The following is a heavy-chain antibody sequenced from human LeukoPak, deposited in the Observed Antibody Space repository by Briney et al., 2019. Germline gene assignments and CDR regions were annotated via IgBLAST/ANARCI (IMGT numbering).Heavy chain of an antibody. Sequence: PGGSLRLSCAASGFTFSSYAMHWVRQAPGKGLEWAAVISYDGSNKYYADSVKGRFTISRDNAKNSLHLQMDNLRAEDTAVYYCARPKNRENYWRAFDIWGQGTMVTVSS. CDR1: GFTFSSYA. V-gene: IGHV3-30*04. CDR3: ARPKNRENYWRAFDI. D-gene: IGHD1-7*01. J-gene: IGHJ3*02. CDR2: ISYDGSNK.